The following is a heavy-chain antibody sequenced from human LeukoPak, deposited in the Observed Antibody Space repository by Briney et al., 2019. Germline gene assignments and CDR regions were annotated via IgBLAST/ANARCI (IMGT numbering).Heavy chain of an antibody. CDR1: GFTFSSYS. D-gene: IGHD3-3*01. J-gene: IGHJ4*02. CDR2: ISSSSSTI. Sequence: PGGSLRLSCAASGFTFSSYSMNWVRQAPGKGLEWVSYISSSSSTIYYADSVKGRFTISRDNAKNSLYLQMNSLRAEDTAVYYCAKDLEYYFDYWGQGTLVTVSS. CDR3: AKDLEYYFDY. V-gene: IGHV3-48*01.